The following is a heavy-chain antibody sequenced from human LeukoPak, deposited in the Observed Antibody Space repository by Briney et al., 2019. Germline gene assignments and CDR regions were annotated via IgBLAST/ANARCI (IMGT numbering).Heavy chain of an antibody. J-gene: IGHJ4*02. CDR1: GFTVSSNY. D-gene: IGHD6-13*01. V-gene: IGHV3-66*02. CDR2: IYSGGST. Sequence: GGSLRLSCAASGFTVSSNYMSWVRQAPEKGLEWVSVIYSGGSTYYADSVKGRFTISRDNSKNTLYLQMNSLRAEDTAVYYCARERGYSSFDYWGQGTLVTVSS. CDR3: ARERGYSSFDY.